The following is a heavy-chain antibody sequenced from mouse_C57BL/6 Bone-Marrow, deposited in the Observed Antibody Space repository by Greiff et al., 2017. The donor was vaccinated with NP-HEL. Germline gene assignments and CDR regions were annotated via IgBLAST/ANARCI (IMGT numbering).Heavy chain of an antibody. CDR2: IDPNSGGT. Sequence: QVQLQQPGAELVKPGASVKLSCKASGYTFTSYWMHWVKQRPGRGLEWIGRIDPNSGGTKYNEKFKSKATLTVDKPSSTAYMQLSSLTSEDSAVYYCARERITTVVATKSFDYWGQGTTLTVSS. CDR3: ARERITTVVATKSFDY. V-gene: IGHV1-72*01. D-gene: IGHD1-1*01. CDR1: GYTFTSYW. J-gene: IGHJ2*01.